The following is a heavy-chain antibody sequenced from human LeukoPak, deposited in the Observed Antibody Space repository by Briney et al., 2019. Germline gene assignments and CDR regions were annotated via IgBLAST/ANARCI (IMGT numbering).Heavy chain of an antibody. Sequence: ASVNVSCKASGYTLTNYNISWVRQAPGQGLEWMGWINTYKGDTLYAQKLQGRVTMTADTSTNTAYMELRSLRFDDTAVYYCAREFGHCYGDNCFYFFDTWGQGLRVTVSS. V-gene: IGHV1-18*01. CDR1: GYTLTNYN. CDR2: INTYKGDT. CDR3: AREFGHCYGDNCFYFFDT. D-gene: IGHD4-23*01. J-gene: IGHJ4*02.